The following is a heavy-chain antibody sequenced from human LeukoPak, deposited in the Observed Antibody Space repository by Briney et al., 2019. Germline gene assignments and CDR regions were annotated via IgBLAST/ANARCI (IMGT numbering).Heavy chain of an antibody. Sequence: ASVKVSCKASGGTFSSYAINWVRQATGQGLEWMGWMNPNTGNTGYAQKFQGRVTITRNTSVSTVYMELSSLRSEDTAVYYCARVYRYCIGGSCYRYYYMDVWGKGTTVTVSS. CDR3: ARVYRYCIGGSCYRYYYMDV. CDR1: GGTFSSYA. D-gene: IGHD2-15*01. CDR2: MNPNTGNT. V-gene: IGHV1-8*03. J-gene: IGHJ6*03.